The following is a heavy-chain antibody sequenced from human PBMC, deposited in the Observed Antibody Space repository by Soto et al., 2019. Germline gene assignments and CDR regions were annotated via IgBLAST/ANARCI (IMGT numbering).Heavy chain of an antibody. J-gene: IGHJ4*02. CDR1: GGSISSYY. Sequence: PSETLSLTCTVSGGSISSYYWSWIRQPPGKGLEWIGYIYYSGSTNYNPSLKSRVTISVDTSKNQFSLKLSSVTAADTAVYYCARKVTLDYWGQGTLVTVSS. CDR3: ARKVTLDY. CDR2: IYYSGST. D-gene: IGHD2-21*02. V-gene: IGHV4-59*01.